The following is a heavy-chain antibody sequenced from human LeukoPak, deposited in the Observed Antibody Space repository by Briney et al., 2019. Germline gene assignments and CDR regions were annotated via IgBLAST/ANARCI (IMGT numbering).Heavy chain of an antibody. D-gene: IGHD1-26*01. CDR2: LSTSGST. CDR1: GGSINSYY. Sequence: PSETLSPTCTVSGGSINSYYWSWIRQPTGKGLEWIGRLSTSGSTSSDPSLRSRLTMSVDTSKNQFSLKLSSVTAADTAVYYCAASWSYSFLFDFWGQGTLVTVSS. V-gene: IGHV4-4*07. J-gene: IGHJ4*02. CDR3: AASWSYSFLFDF.